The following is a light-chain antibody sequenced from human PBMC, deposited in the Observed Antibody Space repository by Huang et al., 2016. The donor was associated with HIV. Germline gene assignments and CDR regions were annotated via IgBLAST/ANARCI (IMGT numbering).Light chain of an antibody. CDR1: HDINTY. CDR3: QQLSAYPLS. Sequence: QLTQSPSSLSASIGDRVTIACRASHDINTYLAWYQQKPGRAPKLLIYDASTLQTGVPSRFRGFGSGTAFSLTITSIQPDDFAVYYCQQLSAYPLSFGPGTTVD. J-gene: IGKJ3*01. CDR2: DAS. V-gene: IGKV1-9*01.